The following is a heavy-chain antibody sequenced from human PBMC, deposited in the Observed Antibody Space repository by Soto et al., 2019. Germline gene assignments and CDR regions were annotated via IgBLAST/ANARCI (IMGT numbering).Heavy chain of an antibody. D-gene: IGHD1-26*01. CDR1: GFTFSGYG. Sequence: QVQVVESGGGVVQPGRSLRLSCAASGFTFSGYGMHWVRQAPGKGLEWVVVISYDGRNQYYADSVKGRFTVSKDNSKSTLYLQMNSLGVEDSAVYYCAKGGSSSARYFDSWGQGTLVTVSS. CDR3: AKGGSSSARYFDS. CDR2: ISYDGRNQ. J-gene: IGHJ4*02. V-gene: IGHV3-30*18.